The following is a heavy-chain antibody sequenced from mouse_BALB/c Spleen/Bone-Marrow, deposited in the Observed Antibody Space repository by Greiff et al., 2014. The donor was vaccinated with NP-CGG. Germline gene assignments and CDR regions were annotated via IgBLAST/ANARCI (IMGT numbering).Heavy chain of an antibody. V-gene: IGHV1S56*01. J-gene: IGHJ3*01. CDR1: GYTFTSYY. Sequence: VQLQESGPELVKPGASVRISCKASGYTFTSYYIHWVKQRPGQGLEWIGWIYPGNVNTKYNEKSKGKATLTADKSSSTAYMQLSSLTSEDSAVYFCARDDYAYWGQGTLVTVSA. CDR3: ARDDYAY. D-gene: IGHD2-4*01. CDR2: IYPGNVNT.